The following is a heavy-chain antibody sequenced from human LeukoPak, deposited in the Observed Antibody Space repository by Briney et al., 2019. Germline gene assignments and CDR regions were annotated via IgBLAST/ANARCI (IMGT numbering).Heavy chain of an antibody. V-gene: IGHV4-39*01. CDR3: ARQWIQLWLGAFDI. CDR1: GGSISSSSYY. D-gene: IGHD5-18*01. Sequence: SETLSLTCTVSGGSISSSSYYWGWIRQPPGKGLEWIGSIYYSGSPYYNPSLNSRVTISVDTSKNQFSLKLSSVTAADTAVYYCARQWIQLWLGAFDIWGQGTMVTVSS. CDR2: IYYSGSP. J-gene: IGHJ3*02.